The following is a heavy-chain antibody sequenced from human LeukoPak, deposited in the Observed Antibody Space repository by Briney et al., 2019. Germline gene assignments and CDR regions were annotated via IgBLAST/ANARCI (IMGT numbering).Heavy chain of an antibody. J-gene: IGHJ4*02. CDR2: ISGSGGNT. V-gene: IGHV3-23*01. CDR3: AKERDFWSGYPDY. D-gene: IGHD3-3*01. CDR1: GFTFSTYA. Sequence: PGGSLRLSCAASGFTFSTYAMSWVRQAPGKGLEWVSTISGSGGNTYYADSVKGRFTISRDNSKNTLYLQMNSLRAEDTAVYYCAKERDFWSGYPDYWGQGTLVTVSS.